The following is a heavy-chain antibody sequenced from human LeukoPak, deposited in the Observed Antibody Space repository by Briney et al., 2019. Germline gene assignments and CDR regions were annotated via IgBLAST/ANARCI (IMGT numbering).Heavy chain of an antibody. Sequence: GRSLRLSCAASGFTFSSYGMHWVRQAPGKGLEWVAVISYDGSNKYYADSVKGRFTISRDNSKNTLYLQMSSLRAEDTAVYYCAKDLGAVVPAAMGLDYWGQGTLVTVSS. CDR2: ISYDGSNK. CDR1: GFTFSSYG. CDR3: AKDLGAVVPAAMGLDY. D-gene: IGHD2-2*01. J-gene: IGHJ4*02. V-gene: IGHV3-30*18.